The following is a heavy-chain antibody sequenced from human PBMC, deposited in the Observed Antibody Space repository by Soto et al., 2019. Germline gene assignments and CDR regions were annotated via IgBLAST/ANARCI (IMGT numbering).Heavy chain of an antibody. Sequence: SETLSLTCAVYGGSFSGYYWSWIRQPPGKGLEWIGEINHSGSTNYNPSLKSRVTISVDTSKNQFSLKLSSVTAADTAVYYCARHGRYHLLYSFPPYFDNWGQGTLVTVSS. J-gene: IGHJ4*02. CDR1: GGSFSGYY. CDR2: INHSGST. CDR3: ARHGRYHLLYSFPPYFDN. D-gene: IGHD3-16*02. V-gene: IGHV4-34*01.